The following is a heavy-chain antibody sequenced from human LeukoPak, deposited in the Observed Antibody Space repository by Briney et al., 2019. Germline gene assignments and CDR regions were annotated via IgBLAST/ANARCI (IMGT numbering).Heavy chain of an antibody. V-gene: IGHV1-18*01. J-gene: IGHJ4*02. Sequence: VASVKVSCKASGYTFTSYGICWVRQAPGQGLEWVGWISAYNGNTNYAQKLQGSVTMSTDTSTSTAYMELRSLRSDDTAVYYCARGYGSSGYYRTKDYYFDYWGQGTLVTVSS. CDR2: ISAYNGNT. CDR1: GYTFTSYG. CDR3: ARGYGSSGYYRTKDYYFDY. D-gene: IGHD3-22*01.